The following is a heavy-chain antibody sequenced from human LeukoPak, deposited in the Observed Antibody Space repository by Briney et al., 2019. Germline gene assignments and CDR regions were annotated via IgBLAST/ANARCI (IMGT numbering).Heavy chain of an antibody. J-gene: IGHJ4*02. D-gene: IGHD6-13*01. CDR1: GGSISSYY. Sequence: SSETLSLTCTVSGGSISSYYWSWLRQPPGKGLEWIAYRQSNGYTEYYPSLMSRVTISLDTSKRQLSLKLTSVTAADTAVYYCARAPTRQQQLVYFDYWGQGTLVTASS. CDR2: RQSNGYT. V-gene: IGHV4-59*01. CDR3: ARAPTRQQQLVYFDY.